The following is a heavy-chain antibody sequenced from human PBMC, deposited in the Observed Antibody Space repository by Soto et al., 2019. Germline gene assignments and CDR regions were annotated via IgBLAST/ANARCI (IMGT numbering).Heavy chain of an antibody. Sequence: PGGSLRLSCAASGFTFSSYAMSWVRQAPGKGLEWVSAISGSGGSTYYADSVKGRFTISRDNSKDTLYLQMNSLRAEDTAVYYCAKDIRRDGYNSLDYWGQGTLVTVSS. V-gene: IGHV3-23*01. D-gene: IGHD5-12*01. CDR1: GFTFSSYA. CDR2: ISGSGGST. CDR3: AKDIRRDGYNSLDY. J-gene: IGHJ4*02.